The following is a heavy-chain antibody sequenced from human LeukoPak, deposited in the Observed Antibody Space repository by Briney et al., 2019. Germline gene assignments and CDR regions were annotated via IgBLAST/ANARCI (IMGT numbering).Heavy chain of an antibody. CDR3: AKNNWGRSNSWLFEY. CDR1: GFTFSSYG. V-gene: IGHV3-30*18. CDR2: ISHDGSDK. D-gene: IGHD6-13*01. J-gene: IGHJ4*02. Sequence: PGGSLRLSCAASGFTFSSYGMHWVRQAPGKGLEWVALISHDGSDKGYADSVKGRFTISRDNSKNMLYLQLDSLRAEDTAVYYCAKNNWGRSNSWLFEYWGQGTLVIASS.